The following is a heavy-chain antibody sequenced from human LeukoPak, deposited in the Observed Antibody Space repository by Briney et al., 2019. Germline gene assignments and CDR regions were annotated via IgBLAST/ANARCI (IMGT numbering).Heavy chain of an antibody. CDR3: ARAGITMVRGVIITKYYYGMDV. D-gene: IGHD3-10*01. J-gene: IGHJ6*02. CDR2: MNPNSGNT. CDR1: GYTFTSYD. Sequence: ASVKVSCKASGYTFTSYDINWVRQATGQGLEWMGWMNPNSGNTGYAQKFQGRVTMTRNTSISTVYMELSSLRSEDTAVYYCARAGITMVRGVIITKYYYGMDVWGQGTTVTVSS. V-gene: IGHV1-8*01.